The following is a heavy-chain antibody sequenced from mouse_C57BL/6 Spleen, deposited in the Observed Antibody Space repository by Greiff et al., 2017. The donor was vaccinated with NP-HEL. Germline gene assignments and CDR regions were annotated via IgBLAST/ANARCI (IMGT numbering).Heavy chain of an antibody. Sequence: VQLQQPGTELVKPGASVKLSCKASGYTFTSYWMHWVKQRPGQGLEWIGNINPSNGGTNYNEKFKSKATLTVDKSSSTAYMQLSSLTSEDSAVYYCARTGYDGLGYFDVWGTGTTVTVSS. D-gene: IGHD2-2*01. CDR2: INPSNGGT. CDR3: ARTGYDGLGYFDV. J-gene: IGHJ1*03. CDR1: GYTFTSYW. V-gene: IGHV1-53*01.